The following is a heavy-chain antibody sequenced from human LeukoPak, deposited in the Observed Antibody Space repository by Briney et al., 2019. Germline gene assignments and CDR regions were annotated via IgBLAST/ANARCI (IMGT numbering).Heavy chain of an antibody. CDR3: ARMSGQQLVTDYYGMDV. Sequence: GGSLRLSCAASGFTFSSYAMHWVRQAPGKGLEWVAVISYDGSNKYYADSVKGRFTISRDNSKNTLYLQMNSLRAEDTAVYYCARMSGQQLVTDYYGMDVWGQGTTVTVSS. J-gene: IGHJ6*02. V-gene: IGHV3-30*04. D-gene: IGHD6-13*01. CDR2: ISYDGSNK. CDR1: GFTFSSYA.